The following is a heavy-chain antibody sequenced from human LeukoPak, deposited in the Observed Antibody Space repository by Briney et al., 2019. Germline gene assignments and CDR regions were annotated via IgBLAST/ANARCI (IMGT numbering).Heavy chain of an antibody. CDR2: VYYSGST. CDR1: GDAFSRGSSY. D-gene: IGHD2-15*01. V-gene: IGHV4-61*01. CDR3: ARGGCSGGSCREGYFDY. Sequence: PSETLSLTWTVSGDAFSRGSSYWSWLRQPPGKGLEWIGYVYYSGSTNYNPSLKSRVTISVDTSKNQFSLNLNSVTAADTAVYHCARGGCSGGSCREGYFDYWGQGTLVTVSS. J-gene: IGHJ4*02.